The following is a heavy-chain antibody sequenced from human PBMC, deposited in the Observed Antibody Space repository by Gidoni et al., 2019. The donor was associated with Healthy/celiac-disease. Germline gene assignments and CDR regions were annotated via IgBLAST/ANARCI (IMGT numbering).Heavy chain of an antibody. J-gene: IGHJ4*02. CDR1: GFTFSSYG. D-gene: IGHD3-22*01. CDR2: ISYDGSNK. CDR3: AKDNYYDSSGYYY. Sequence: QVQLVESGGVVVQPGRSLRLSCAASGFTFSSYGMHWVRQAPGKGLEWVAVISYDGSNKYYADSVKGRFTISRDNSKNTLYLQMNSLRAEDTAVYYCAKDNYYDSSGYYYWGQGTLVTVSS. V-gene: IGHV3-30*18.